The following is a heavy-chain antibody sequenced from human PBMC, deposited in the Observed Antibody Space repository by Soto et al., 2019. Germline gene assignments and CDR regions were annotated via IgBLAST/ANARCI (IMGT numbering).Heavy chain of an antibody. Sequence: RGSLRLSCSASGFTFSSVVRSWVRQAPGKGLEWVSTITDNSGKIYYADSVKGRITISRDNSKNTLYLQMNSLRGEDTAVYYCANLGVAAPFDYWGQGTLVTVSS. CDR1: GFTFSSVV. J-gene: IGHJ4*02. D-gene: IGHD6-19*01. V-gene: IGHV3-23*01. CDR3: ANLGVAAPFDY. CDR2: ITDNSGKI.